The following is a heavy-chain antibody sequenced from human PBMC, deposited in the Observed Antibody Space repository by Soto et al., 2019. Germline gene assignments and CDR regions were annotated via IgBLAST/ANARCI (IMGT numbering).Heavy chain of an antibody. CDR2: IKCDGSEK. CDR1: GFTFSSSW. V-gene: IGHV3-7*03. Sequence: GGSLRLSCAASGFTFSSSWMHWVCQAPEKGLEWVADIKCDGSEKYYVDSVKGRLTISRDNAKNSLYLQVNSLRAEDMTVYYCVPNKTYYDFWSGYQDFDYWGQGTLVTVSS. CDR3: VPNKTYYDFWSGYQDFDY. D-gene: IGHD3-3*01. J-gene: IGHJ4*02.